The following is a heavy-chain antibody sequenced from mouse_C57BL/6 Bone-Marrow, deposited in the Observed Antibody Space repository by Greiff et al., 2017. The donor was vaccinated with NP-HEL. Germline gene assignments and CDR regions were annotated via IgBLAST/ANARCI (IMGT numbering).Heavy chain of an antibody. J-gene: IGHJ2*01. V-gene: IGHV5-12*01. D-gene: IGHD2-4*01. CDR3: ARSYDYDGYYFDY. Sequence: EVHLVESGGGLVQPGGSLKLSCAASGFTFSDYYMYWVRQTPEKRLEWVAYISNGGGSPYYPDTVKGRFTISRDNAKNTLYLQMSRLKSEDTAMYYCARSYDYDGYYFDYWGQGTTLTVSS. CDR2: ISNGGGSP. CDR1: GFTFSDYY.